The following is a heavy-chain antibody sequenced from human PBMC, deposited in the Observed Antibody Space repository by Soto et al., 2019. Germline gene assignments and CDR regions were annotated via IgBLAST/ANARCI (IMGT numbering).Heavy chain of an antibody. CDR1: GGTFSSYA. D-gene: IGHD6-19*01. V-gene: IGHV1-69*13. J-gene: IGHJ6*02. CDR3: ARTQWLEPRYYYYVIDV. Sequence: SVKVSCKASGGTFSSYAISWVRQAPGQGLEWMGGIIPIFGTANYAQKFQGRVTITADESTSTAYMELSSLRSEDTAVYYCARTQWLEPRYYYYVIDVWGQGTTVIVSS. CDR2: IIPIFGTA.